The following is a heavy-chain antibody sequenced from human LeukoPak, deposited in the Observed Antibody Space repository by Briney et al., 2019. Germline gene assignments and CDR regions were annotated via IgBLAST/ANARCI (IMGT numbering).Heavy chain of an antibody. CDR2: IYYSGST. CDR3: ARESIYDFWSNYFDY. CDR1: GGSISSGGYY. V-gene: IGHV4-31*03. J-gene: IGHJ4*02. Sequence: SETLSLTCTVSGGSISSGGYYWSWIRQHPGKGLEWIGYIYYSGSTYYNPSLKSRVTISVDTSKNQFSLKLSSVTAADTAVYYCARESIYDFWSNYFDYWGQGTLVTVSS. D-gene: IGHD3-3*01.